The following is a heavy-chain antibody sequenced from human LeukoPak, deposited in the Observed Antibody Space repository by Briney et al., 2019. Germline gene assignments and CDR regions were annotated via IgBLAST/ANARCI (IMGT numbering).Heavy chain of an antibody. CDR1: GYTFTNYD. CDR3: ARDGLRDSSGLITRWAFYYYYYMDV. J-gene: IGHJ6*03. V-gene: IGHV1-18*01. D-gene: IGHD3-22*01. CDR2: ISAYNGNT. Sequence: ASVKVSCKTSGYTFTNYDINWVRQATGQGLEWMGWISAYNGNTNYAQKLQGRVTMTTDTSTSTAYMELRSLRSDDTAVYYCARDGLRDSSGLITRWAFYYYYYMDVWGKGTTVTVSS.